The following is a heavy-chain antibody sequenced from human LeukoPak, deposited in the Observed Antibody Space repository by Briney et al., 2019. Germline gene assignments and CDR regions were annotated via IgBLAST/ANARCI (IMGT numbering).Heavy chain of an antibody. CDR3: ARAYLGYCSSTSCYPAAAFDI. CDR2: IIPILGIA. Sequence: SVKVSCKASGGTFSSYAISRVRQAPGQGLEWMGRIIPILGIANYAQKFQGRVTITTDESTSTAYMELSSLRSEDTAVYYCARAYLGYCSSTSCYPAAAFDIWGQGTMVTVSS. J-gene: IGHJ3*02. V-gene: IGHV1-69*04. CDR1: GGTFSSYA. D-gene: IGHD2-2*01.